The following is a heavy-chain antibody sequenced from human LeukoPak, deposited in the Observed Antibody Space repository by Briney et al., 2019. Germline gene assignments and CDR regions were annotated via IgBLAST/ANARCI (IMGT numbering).Heavy chain of an antibody. Sequence: SETLSLTCTVSGGSITGSSYYWGWIRQPPGKGLEWVGSMYYSGSTFYNPSLKSRVTISVDTSKNQFSLKLTSVTAADTAVYYCARCGYHRGSNYYYYMDVWGKGTTVTVSS. D-gene: IGHD3-16*01. J-gene: IGHJ6*03. CDR1: GGSITGSSYY. CDR2: MYYSGST. V-gene: IGHV4-39*07. CDR3: ARCGYHRGSNYYYYMDV.